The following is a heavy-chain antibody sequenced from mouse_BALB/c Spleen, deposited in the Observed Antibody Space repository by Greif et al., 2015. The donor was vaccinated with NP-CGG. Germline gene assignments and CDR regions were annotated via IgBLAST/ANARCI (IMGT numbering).Heavy chain of an antibody. D-gene: IGHD1-1*01. CDR3: ARHYYGSSYYFDY. CDR2: ISSGGGST. Sequence: VQLQQPGGGLVKPGGSLKLSCAASGFAFSSYDMSWVRQTPEKRLEWVAYISSGGGSTYYPDTVKGRFTISRDNAKNTLYLQMSSLKSEDTAMYYCARHYYGSSYYFDYWGQGTTLTVSS. CDR1: GFAFSSYD. J-gene: IGHJ2*01. V-gene: IGHV5-12-1*01.